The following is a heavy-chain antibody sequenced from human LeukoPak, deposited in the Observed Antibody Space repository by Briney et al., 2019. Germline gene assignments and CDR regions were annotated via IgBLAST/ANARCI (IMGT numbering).Heavy chain of an antibody. CDR1: GGSFSGYY. J-gene: IGHJ5*02. CDR3: ACPYCSGGSCYSNWFDP. CDR2: INHSGST. Sequence: SETLSLTCAVYGGSFSGYYWSWIRQPPGKGPEWIGEINHSGSTNYNPSPKSRVTISVDTSKNQFSLKLSSVTAADTAVYYCACPYCSGGSCYSNWFDPWGQGTLVTVSS. D-gene: IGHD2-15*01. V-gene: IGHV4-34*01.